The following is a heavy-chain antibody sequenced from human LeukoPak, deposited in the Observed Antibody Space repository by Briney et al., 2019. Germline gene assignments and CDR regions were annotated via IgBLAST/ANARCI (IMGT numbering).Heavy chain of an antibody. CDR1: VGTFSSYA. CDR2: IIPIFGTA. D-gene: IGHD3-22*01. V-gene: IGHV1-69*13. J-gene: IGHJ4*02. Sequence: SVKVSCKASVGTFSSYAISWVRQAPGQGLEWMGGIIPIFGTANYAQKFQGRVTITVDESTSTAYMELSSLRYKDTAVYYCARVSGDYYDSNGYVDYWGQGTLVTVSS. CDR3: ARVSGDYYDSNGYVDY.